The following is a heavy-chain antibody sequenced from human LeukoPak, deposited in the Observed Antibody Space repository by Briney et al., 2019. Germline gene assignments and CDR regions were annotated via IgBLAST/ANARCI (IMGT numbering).Heavy chain of an antibody. Sequence: PGGSLRLSCAASGFTFSTYAMSWVRQAPGKGLEWVSYISSGGSTIYYADSVKGRFTISRDNAKNSLYLQMNSLRAEDTALYYCASRGYGELGYFDYWGQGTLVTVSS. D-gene: IGHD3-10*01. CDR3: ASRGYGELGYFDY. J-gene: IGHJ4*02. CDR2: ISSGGSTI. CDR1: GFTFSTYA. V-gene: IGHV3-48*04.